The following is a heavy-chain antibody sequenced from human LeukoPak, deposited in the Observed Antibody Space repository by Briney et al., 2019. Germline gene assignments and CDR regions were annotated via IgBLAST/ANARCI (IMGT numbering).Heavy chain of an antibody. CDR2: IYHSGST. CDR3: AREGGEYYYDSSGPWGRWFDP. CDR1: GGSISSGGYY. Sequence: PSETLSLTCTVSGGSISSGGYYWSWIRQPPGKGLEWIGYIYHSGSTYYNPSLKSRVTISVDKSKNQFSLKLSSVTAADTAVYYCAREGGEYYYDSSGPWGRWFDPWGQGTLVTVSS. J-gene: IGHJ5*02. V-gene: IGHV4-30-2*01. D-gene: IGHD3-22*01.